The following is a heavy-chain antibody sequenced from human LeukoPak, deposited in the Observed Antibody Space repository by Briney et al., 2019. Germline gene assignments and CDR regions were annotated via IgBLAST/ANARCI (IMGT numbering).Heavy chain of an antibody. V-gene: IGHV3-48*01. J-gene: IGHJ4*02. CDR1: GFPFSTFS. D-gene: IGHD3-10*01. CDR3: ARDLSWSFDY. Sequence: GGSLRLSCTASGFPFSTFSMNWIRQAPGKGLEWISYRSNDIIRYADFVKGRFIISRDNAKNSLYLQMNSLRAEDTAVYYCARDLSWSFDYWGQGTLVTVSS. CDR2: RSNDII.